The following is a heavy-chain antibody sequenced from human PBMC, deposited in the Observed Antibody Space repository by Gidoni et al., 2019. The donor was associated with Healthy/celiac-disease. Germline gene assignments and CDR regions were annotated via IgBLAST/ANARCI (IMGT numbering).Heavy chain of an antibody. CDR2: INHSGSS. CDR1: GGSFHGYY. Sequence: QVQLQQWGAGRVKPSETLSLTCAVLGGSFHGYYWSWIRPPPGKGLEWLGEINHSGSSNYNPSLKRRVTISVDTAKNQFSLKLSSVTAADTAVYYCARVPYDILTGYLYFDYWGQGTLVTVSS. J-gene: IGHJ4*02. D-gene: IGHD3-9*01. V-gene: IGHV4-34*01. CDR3: ARVPYDILTGYLYFDY.